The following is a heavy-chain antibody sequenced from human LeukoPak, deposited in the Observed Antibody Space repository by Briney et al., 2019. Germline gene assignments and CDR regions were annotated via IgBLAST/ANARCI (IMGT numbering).Heavy chain of an antibody. CDR3: ARDYSGWYYY. V-gene: IGHV3-7*04. J-gene: IGHJ4*02. Sequence: PGGSLRLSCAVSGFTFSSYRMSWVRQAPGKGLEWVANIKQDGSEKYYLASVKGRFTISRDNPKNTLYPQMNSLRAEDTAVYYCARDYSGWYYYWGQGNRVTVSA. CDR1: GFTFSSYR. D-gene: IGHD6-19*01. CDR2: IKQDGSEK.